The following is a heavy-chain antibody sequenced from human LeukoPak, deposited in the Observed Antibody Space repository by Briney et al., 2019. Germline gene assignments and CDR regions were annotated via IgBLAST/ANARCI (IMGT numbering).Heavy chain of an antibody. CDR2: ISGSGGST. V-gene: IGHV3-23*01. CDR3: AKAVSCSSTSCHRSYGMDV. Sequence: GGSLRLSCAASGFTFSSYGMSWVRQAPGKGLEWVSGISGSGGSTYYADSVKGRFTISRDNSKNTLYLQMNSLRAEDTAVYYCAKAVSCSSTSCHRSYGMDVWGQGTTVTVSS. J-gene: IGHJ6*02. D-gene: IGHD2-2*02. CDR1: GFTFSSYG.